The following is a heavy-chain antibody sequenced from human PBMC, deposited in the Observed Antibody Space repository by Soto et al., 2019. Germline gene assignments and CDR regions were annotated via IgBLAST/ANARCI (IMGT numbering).Heavy chain of an antibody. CDR2: INHSGST. V-gene: IGHV4-34*01. CDR3: ARAVAGTTDPRDY. J-gene: IGHJ4*02. Sequence: QVQLQQWGAGLLKPSETLSLTCAVYGGSFSGYYWSWIRQPPGKGLEWIGEINHSGSTNYNPSLKSRVPISVDTSKNQFSLKLSSVTAADTAVYYCARAVAGTTDPRDYWGQGTLVPVSS. CDR1: GGSFSGYY. D-gene: IGHD6-19*01.